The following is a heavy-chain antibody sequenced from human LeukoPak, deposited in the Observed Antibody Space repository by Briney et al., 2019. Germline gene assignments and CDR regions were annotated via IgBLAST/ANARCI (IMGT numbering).Heavy chain of an antibody. D-gene: IGHD3-3*01. V-gene: IGHV1-18*01. Sequence: ASVKVSCKASGYTLTSYGISWVRQAPGQGLEWMGWISAYNGNTNYAQKLQGRVTMTTDTSTSTAYMELRSLRSDDTAVYYCARHSSYDFWSGYSPPSFDYWGQGTLVTVSS. J-gene: IGHJ4*02. CDR3: ARHSSYDFWSGYSPPSFDY. CDR1: GYTLTSYG. CDR2: ISAYNGNT.